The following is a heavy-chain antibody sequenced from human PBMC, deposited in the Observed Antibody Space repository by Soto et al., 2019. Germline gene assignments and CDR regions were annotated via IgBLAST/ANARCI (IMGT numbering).Heavy chain of an antibody. V-gene: IGHV4-34*01. CDR3: ARGYGYCSGGSCRPSSNWFDP. J-gene: IGHJ5*02. Sequence: QVQLQQWGAGLLKPSETLSLTCAVYGGSFSGYYWSWIRQPPGKGLEWIGEINHSGSTNYNPSLKSRVTISVDTSKNQFPLKLSSVTAADTAVYYCARGYGYCSGGSCRPSSNWFDPWGQGTLVTVSS. CDR1: GGSFSGYY. D-gene: IGHD2-15*01. CDR2: INHSGST.